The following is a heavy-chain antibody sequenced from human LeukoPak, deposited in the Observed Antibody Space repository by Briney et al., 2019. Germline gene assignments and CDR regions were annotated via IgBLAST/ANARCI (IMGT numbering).Heavy chain of an antibody. D-gene: IGHD3-10*01. Sequence: GGSLRPSCAASGFTFSSYSMNWVRQAPGKGLEWVSYISSSSTTIYYADSVKGRFTISRDNAKNSLYLQMNSLRAEDTAVYYCAGGSGSFDAFDIWRQGTMVTVS. CDR2: ISSSSTTI. CDR1: GFTFSSYS. V-gene: IGHV3-48*01. CDR3: AGGSGSFDAFDI. J-gene: IGHJ3*02.